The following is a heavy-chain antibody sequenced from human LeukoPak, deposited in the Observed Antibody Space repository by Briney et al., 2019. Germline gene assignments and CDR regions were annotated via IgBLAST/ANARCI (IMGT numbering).Heavy chain of an antibody. J-gene: IGHJ4*02. CDR1: GFTFSSYW. Sequence: PGGSLRLSCAASGFTFSSYWMSWVRRAPGKGLEWVSNIKRDGSAMYYVDSVRGRFTISRDNAKNSLYLQMNSLRADDTAIYYCARDVWGGYRVDFFDYWGQGTLVTVSS. V-gene: IGHV3-7*01. D-gene: IGHD3-3*01. CDR2: IKRDGSAM. CDR3: ARDVWGGYRVDFFDY.